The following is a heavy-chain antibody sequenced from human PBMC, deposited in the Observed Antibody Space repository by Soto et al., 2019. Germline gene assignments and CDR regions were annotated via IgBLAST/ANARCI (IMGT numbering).Heavy chain of an antibody. CDR3: ARDTRYYYDSSGYYYFDY. V-gene: IGHV4-59*01. D-gene: IGHD3-22*01. Sequence: PSETLSLTCTVSGGSISSYYWSWIRQPPGKGLEWIGYIYYSGSTNYNPSLKSRVTISVDTSKNQFSLKLSSVTAADTAVYYCARDTRYYYDSSGYYYFDYWGQGTLVTVSS. CDR2: IYYSGST. CDR1: GGSISSYY. J-gene: IGHJ4*02.